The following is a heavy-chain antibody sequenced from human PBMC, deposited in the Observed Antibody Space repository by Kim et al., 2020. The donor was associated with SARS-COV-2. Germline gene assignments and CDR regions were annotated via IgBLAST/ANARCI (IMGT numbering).Heavy chain of an antibody. CDR3: ARRRGGGSYFFDY. D-gene: IGHD2-15*01. V-gene: IGHV4-39*01. CDR2: IYYSGST. J-gene: IGHJ4*02. Sequence: SETLSLTCTVSGGSISSSSYYWGWIRQPPGKGLEWIGSIYYSGSTYYNPSLKSRVTISVDTSKNQFSLKLSSVTAADTAVYYCARRRGGGSYFFDYWGQG. CDR1: GGSISSSSYY.